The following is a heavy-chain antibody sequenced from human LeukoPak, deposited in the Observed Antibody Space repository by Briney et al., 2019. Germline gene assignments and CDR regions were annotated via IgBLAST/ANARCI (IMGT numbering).Heavy chain of an antibody. J-gene: IGHJ6*03. D-gene: IGHD2-2*01. CDR3: AREAVVPAAMSYYYYYYMDV. Sequence: ASVKVSCKASGYTFTGYYMHWVRQAPGQGLEWMGWINPNSGGTNYAQKFQGRVTMTRDTSISTAYMELSRLRSDDTAVYYCAREAVVPAAMSYYYYYYMDVWGKGTTVTISS. CDR2: INPNSGGT. CDR1: GYTFTGYY. V-gene: IGHV1-2*02.